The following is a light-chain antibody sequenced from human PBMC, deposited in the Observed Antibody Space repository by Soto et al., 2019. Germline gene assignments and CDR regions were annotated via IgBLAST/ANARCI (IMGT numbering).Light chain of an antibody. CDR1: SSNIGAGYD. CDR2: GNI. J-gene: IGLJ1*01. CDR3: QSYDSTLSARYV. V-gene: IGLV1-40*01. Sequence: QSELTQPPSVSGAPGRRVTIACTGSSSNIGAGYDVHWYQQRPGTAPKLLIFGNINRPSGVPDRFSGSKSGTSASLAITGLQAEDEGDYYCQSYDSTLSARYVFGTGTKVTVL.